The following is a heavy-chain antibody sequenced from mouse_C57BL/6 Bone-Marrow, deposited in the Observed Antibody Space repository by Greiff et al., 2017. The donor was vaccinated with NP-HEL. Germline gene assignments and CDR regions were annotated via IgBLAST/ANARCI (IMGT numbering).Heavy chain of an antibody. J-gene: IGHJ4*01. CDR3: VRPTEGAMDY. D-gene: IGHD1-1*01. Sequence: EVKLVESGGGLVQPKGSLKLSCAASGFSFNTYAMNWVRQAPGKGLEWVARIRSKSNNYATYYADSVKDRFTISRDDSESMLYLQMNNLKTEDTAMYYCVRPTEGAMDYWGQGTSVTVSS. V-gene: IGHV10-1*01. CDR1: GFSFNTYA. CDR2: IRSKSNNYAT.